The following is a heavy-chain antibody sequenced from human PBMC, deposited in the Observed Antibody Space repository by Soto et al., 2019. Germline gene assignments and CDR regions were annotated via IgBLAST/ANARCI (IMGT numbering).Heavy chain of an antibody. CDR3: ARVLPPFDP. V-gene: IGHV1-18*01. D-gene: IGHD2-8*02. CDR1: GYTFTSYG. J-gene: IGHJ5*02. Sequence: QVQLVQSGAEVKKPGASVKVSCKASGYTFTSYGISWVRQAPGQGLEWMGWINAYNGNXXXAQKLQGRVTMTTDTXXXXXXXXXXXXXXXXXXXXYCARVLPPFDPWGQGTLVTVSS. CDR2: INAYNGNX.